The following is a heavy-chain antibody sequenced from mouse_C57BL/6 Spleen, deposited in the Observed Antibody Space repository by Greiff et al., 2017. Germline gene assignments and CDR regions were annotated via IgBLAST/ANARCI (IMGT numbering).Heavy chain of an antibody. J-gene: IGHJ1*03. CDR2: IWSGGST. CDR3: DKNSNYFGSSYGYFDV. V-gene: IGHV2-5*01. Sequence: QVQLQQSGPGLVQPSQSLSITCTVSGFSFTSYGVHWVRQSPGKGLEWLGVIWSGGSTDYNAAFMSSLSITKDNSKSQVFYKMNSLQADDTAVYYGDKNSNYFGSSYGYFDVWGTGTTVTVSS. D-gene: IGHD1-1*01. CDR1: GFSFTSYG.